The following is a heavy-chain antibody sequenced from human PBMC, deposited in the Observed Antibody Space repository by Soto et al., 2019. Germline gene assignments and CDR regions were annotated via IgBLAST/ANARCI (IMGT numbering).Heavy chain of an antibody. CDR1: GGSISSTNC. CDR2: FYHSGST. D-gene: IGHD6-25*01. Sequence: QVQLRESGPGLVKPSGTLSLTCAVSGGSISSTNCWSWVRQSPGKGLEWMGEFYHSGSTNYNPSLRGRVTMSVDKSNNQFSLTMRSMPGAVTAVYFCATLPPRIGVRLLAIPTWGQGTLVTVSS. J-gene: IGHJ5*02. V-gene: IGHV4-4*02. CDR3: ATLPPRIGVRLLAIPT.